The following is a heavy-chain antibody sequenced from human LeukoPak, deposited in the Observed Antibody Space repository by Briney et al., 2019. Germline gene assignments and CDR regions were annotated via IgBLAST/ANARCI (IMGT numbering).Heavy chain of an antibody. J-gene: IGHJ6*03. CDR3: ANTHSAYDLGRRGYNYYYMDV. Sequence: GASVKVPCKASGGTFSSYAISWVRQAPGQGLEWMGGIIPIFGTANYAQKFQGRVTITADKSTSTAYMELSSLRSEDTAVYYCANTHSAYDLGRRGYNYYYMDVWGKGTTVTVSS. D-gene: IGHD5-12*01. V-gene: IGHV1-69*06. CDR2: IIPIFGTA. CDR1: GGTFSSYA.